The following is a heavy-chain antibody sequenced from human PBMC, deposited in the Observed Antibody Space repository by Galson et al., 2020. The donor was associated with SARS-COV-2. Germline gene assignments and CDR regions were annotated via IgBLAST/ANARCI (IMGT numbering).Heavy chain of an antibody. V-gene: IGHV2-70*11. Sequence: ESGPTLVQPTQTLTLTCTFSGFSLSTSGMCVSWIRQPPGKALEWLARIDWDDDKYYSTSLKTRLTISKDTSKNQVVLTMTNMDPVDTATYYCARMLLDYDILTGYPTYNWFDPWGQGTLVTVSS. CDR1: GFSLSTSGMC. CDR3: ARMLLDYDILTGYPTYNWFDP. D-gene: IGHD3-9*01. CDR2: IDWDDDK. J-gene: IGHJ5*02.